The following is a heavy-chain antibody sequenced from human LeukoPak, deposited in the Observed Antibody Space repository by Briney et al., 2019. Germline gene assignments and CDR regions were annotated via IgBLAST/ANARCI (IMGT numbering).Heavy chain of an antibody. CDR1: GFTFSSYG. J-gene: IGHJ4*02. D-gene: IGHD5-18*01. CDR2: IWYDGSNK. CDR3: ARDLTTAMATGFDY. Sequence: GGSLRLSCAASGFTFSSYGMHWVRQAPGKGLEWVAVIWYDGSNKYYADSVKGRFTISRDNSKNTLYLQMNSLRAEDTAVYYRARDLTTAMATGFDYWGQGTLVTVSS. V-gene: IGHV3-33*01.